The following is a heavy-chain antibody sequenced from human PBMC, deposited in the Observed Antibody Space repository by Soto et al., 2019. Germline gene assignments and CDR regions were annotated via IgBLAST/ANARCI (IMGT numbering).Heavy chain of an antibody. D-gene: IGHD3-3*01. CDR1: GYTFTGYY. Sequence: QVQLVQSGAEVKKPGASVKVSCKASGYTFTGYYMHWVRQAPGQGLEWMGWINPNSGGTNYAQKFQGWVTMTRDTSISTAYMELSRLRSDDTAVYYCARVSASGYDFWSGYSYYFAYWGQGTLVTVSS. CDR2: INPNSGGT. V-gene: IGHV1-2*04. CDR3: ARVSASGYDFWSGYSYYFAY. J-gene: IGHJ4*02.